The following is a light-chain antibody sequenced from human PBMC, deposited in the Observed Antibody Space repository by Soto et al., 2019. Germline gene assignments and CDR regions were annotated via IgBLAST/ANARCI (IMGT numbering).Light chain of an antibody. CDR1: QSVASSF. J-gene: IGKJ4*01. Sequence: EIVLTQSPGTLSLSPGARATLSCRASQSVASSFIAWFQQKPGQPPRLLIYTASSRAPGIPDRFTASGSGTDFTLTISRLEPEDFAVYYCHKYGTSPLTFGGGTKVEI. CDR3: HKYGTSPLT. CDR2: TAS. V-gene: IGKV3-20*01.